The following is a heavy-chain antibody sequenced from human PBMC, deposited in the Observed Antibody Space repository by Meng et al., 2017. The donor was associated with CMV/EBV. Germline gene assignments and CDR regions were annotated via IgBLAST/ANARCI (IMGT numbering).Heavy chain of an antibody. CDR3: ARGDYDFWSGYVLGVSGEGGGRPNWFDP. J-gene: IGHJ5*02. CDR1: GFRFTTYW. V-gene: IGHV5-51*01. Sequence: KVSCKGSGFRFTTYWLGWVRQKPGKGLEWMGIIYTGDSDTKYSPAFQGQVTISVDKSISTAFLQWTSLMASDTAMYYCARGDYDFWSGYVLGVSGEGGGRPNWFDPWGQGTLVTVSS. CDR2: IYTGDSDT. D-gene: IGHD3-3*01.